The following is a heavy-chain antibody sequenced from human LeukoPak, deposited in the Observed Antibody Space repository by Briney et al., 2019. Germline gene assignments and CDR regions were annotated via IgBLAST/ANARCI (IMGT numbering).Heavy chain of an antibody. D-gene: IGHD5-18*01. Sequence: ASVTVSCKASGYTFTSYGFSWVRQAPGQGLEWMGSLSAYHGNTNYEQMLRGRVTMTTDTSTSTAYMERRSLRSDDTAVYYCARGRIQLWLRWFDPWGKGTLVTVSS. CDR1: GYTFTSYG. V-gene: IGHV1-18*01. CDR2: LSAYHGNT. CDR3: ARGRIQLWLRWFDP. J-gene: IGHJ5*02.